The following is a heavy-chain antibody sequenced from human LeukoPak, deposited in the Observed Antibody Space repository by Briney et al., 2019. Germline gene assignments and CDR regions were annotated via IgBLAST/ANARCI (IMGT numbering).Heavy chain of an antibody. CDR2: ISGSGGST. D-gene: IGHD1-26*01. CDR3: AKDPYSGSYFDY. Sequence: GGSLRLSCAASGFTFSSYAMSWVRQALGKGLEWVSAISGSGGSTYYADSVKGRFTISRDNSKNTPYLQMNSLRAEDTAVYYCAKDPYSGSYFDYWGQGTLVTVSS. J-gene: IGHJ4*02. CDR1: GFTFSSYA. V-gene: IGHV3-23*01.